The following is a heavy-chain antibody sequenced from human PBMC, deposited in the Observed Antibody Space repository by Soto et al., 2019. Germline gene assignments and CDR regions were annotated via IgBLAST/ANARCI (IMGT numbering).Heavy chain of an antibody. Sequence: GGSLRLSCAASGFTFSSYGMHWVRQAPGKGLEWVAVIYSGGSTYYADSVRGRFTISRDNSKNTLYLQMKSLRAEDTAVYYCARDPPATRHGMDVWGQGTTVTVSS. J-gene: IGHJ6*02. CDR3: ARDPPATRHGMDV. CDR1: GFTFSSYG. V-gene: IGHV3-NL1*01. CDR2: IYSGGST.